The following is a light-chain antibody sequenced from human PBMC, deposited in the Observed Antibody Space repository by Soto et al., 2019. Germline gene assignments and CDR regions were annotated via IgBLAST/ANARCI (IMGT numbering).Light chain of an antibody. CDR2: GAS. CDR3: QQYNIWPWT. V-gene: IGKV3-15*01. Sequence: ELVMTQSPATLSVSPGERATLSCRAGQSVSSDLAWYQRKPGQAPRLLIYGASTRAAGAPARFSGSGSGTEFTLTISSLQSEDFAVYYCQQYNIWPWTFGQGTKVDIK. CDR1: QSVSSD. J-gene: IGKJ1*01.